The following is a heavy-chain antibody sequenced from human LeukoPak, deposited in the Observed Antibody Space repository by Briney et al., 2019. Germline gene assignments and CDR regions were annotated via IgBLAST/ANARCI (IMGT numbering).Heavy chain of an antibody. Sequence: SETLSLTRSVSGGSISSYYWSWIRQPAGEGLEWIGRIYSSGITNYSPSLKSRVTMSVDTSKNQFSLKVTSVTAADTAVYYCARDTWEGSGSYWADWGQGTLVTVSS. J-gene: IGHJ4*02. D-gene: IGHD3-10*01. CDR3: ARDTWEGSGSYWAD. CDR2: IYSSGIT. CDR1: GGSISSYY. V-gene: IGHV4-4*07.